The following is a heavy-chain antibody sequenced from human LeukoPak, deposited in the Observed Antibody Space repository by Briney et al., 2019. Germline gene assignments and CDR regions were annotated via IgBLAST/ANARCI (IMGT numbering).Heavy chain of an antibody. D-gene: IGHD1-26*01. CDR2: TSDRGDYT. CDR1: GFTFTSYS. Sequence: LSGGSLRLSCAASGFTFTSYSMSWVRQAPGKGLEWVSGTSDRGDYTYYADSVKGRFTISRDNSKNTLYLQMNSLRAEDTALYFCAKKAQYNGNYPLDYWGQGTLVTVSS. V-gene: IGHV3-23*01. J-gene: IGHJ4*02. CDR3: AKKAQYNGNYPLDY.